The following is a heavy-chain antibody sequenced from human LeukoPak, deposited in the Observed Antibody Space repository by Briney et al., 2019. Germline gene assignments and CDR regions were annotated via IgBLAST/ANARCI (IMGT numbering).Heavy chain of an antibody. J-gene: IGHJ3*02. V-gene: IGHV1-18*01. D-gene: IGHD4-11*01. CDR1: GYTFTSYG. CDR2: ISAYNGNT. CDR3: AREAYRRTVTTADDAFDI. Sequence: ASVKVSCKASGYTFTSYGISWVRQAPGQGLEWMGWISAYNGNTNYAQKPQGRVTMTTDTSTSTAYMELRSLRSDDTAVYYCAREAYRRTVTTADDAFDIWGQGTMVTVSS.